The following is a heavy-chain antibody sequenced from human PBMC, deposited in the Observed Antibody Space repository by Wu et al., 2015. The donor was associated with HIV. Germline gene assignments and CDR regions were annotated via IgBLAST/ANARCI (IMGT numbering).Heavy chain of an antibody. CDR3: ARDGLTYYDILTGYHYFYMTS. D-gene: IGHD3-9*01. J-gene: IGHJ6*03. Sequence: QVQLVQSGAEVKKPGSSVKVSCKASGGTFSRFAISWVRQAPGQGLEWMGGIVPIFDIANYAQKFQGRVTITADEFTSTVYMELSSLKSEDTAVYYCARDGLTYYDILTGYHYFYMTSGAKGPRSPFP. CDR2: IVPIFDIA. V-gene: IGHV1-69*12. CDR1: GGTFSRFA.